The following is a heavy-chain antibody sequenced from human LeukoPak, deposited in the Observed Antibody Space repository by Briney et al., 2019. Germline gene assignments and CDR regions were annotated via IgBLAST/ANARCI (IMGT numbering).Heavy chain of an antibody. D-gene: IGHD2-21*02. V-gene: IGHV3-20*04. J-gene: IGHJ4*02. CDR1: GFTFDEYG. CDR3: ARMGVTNFDY. Sequence: SGGSLRLSCAASGFTFDEYGMSWVRQAPGKGLEWVPGINWNGGSTGYADSVKGRFTISRDNAKNSLYLQMNSLRAEDTAVYYCARMGVTNFDYWGQGTLVTVSS. CDR2: INWNGGST.